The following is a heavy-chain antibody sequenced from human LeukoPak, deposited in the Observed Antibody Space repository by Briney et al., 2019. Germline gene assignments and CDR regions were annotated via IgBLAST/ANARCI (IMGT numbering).Heavy chain of an antibody. CDR2: INGDGTST. CDR1: GFTFSNYW. J-gene: IGHJ4*02. V-gene: IGHV3-74*01. CDR3: ARDYYDSSGYAFDN. D-gene: IGHD3-22*01. Sequence: GGSLRLSCAASGFTFSNYWMHWVRQAPGKGLVWVSGINGDGTSTTYADSVKGRFTISRDNVENTLYLQMDSLRAEDTAVYYCARDYYDSSGYAFDNWGQGTLVTVSS.